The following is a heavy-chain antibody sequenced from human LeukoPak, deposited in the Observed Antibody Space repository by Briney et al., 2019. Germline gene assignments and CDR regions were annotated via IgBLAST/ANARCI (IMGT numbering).Heavy chain of an antibody. D-gene: IGHD3-16*01. CDR1: GGTFSSYA. J-gene: IGHJ4*02. CDR3: ARDNDSRGPPHFDY. V-gene: IGHV1-69*06. Sequence: SVRVSCEASGGTFSSYAISWVRQAPGQGLEWMGGILPIFGTANYAQKFRGRVTITADKSTRTAYMELSSLRAEDTAVYYCARDNDSRGPPHFDYWGRGTLVTVSS. CDR2: ILPIFGTA.